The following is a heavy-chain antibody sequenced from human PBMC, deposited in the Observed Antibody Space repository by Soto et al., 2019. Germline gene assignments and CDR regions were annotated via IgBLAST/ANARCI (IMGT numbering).Heavy chain of an antibody. J-gene: IGHJ4*02. CDR3: VQEGYMRSDWYGQFDY. V-gene: IGHV3-64D*06. CDR1: VFTFNIYA. D-gene: IGHD6-19*01. CDR2: ISSYGADT. Sequence: PRGSLRVSCSSSVFTFNIYAMRWVRQAPGKGLEFVSAISSYGADTYYADSVKGRFAISRDNSKNTLYLQMSSLRAEDTALYYCVQEGYMRSDWYGQFDYWGQGAMVTVSS.